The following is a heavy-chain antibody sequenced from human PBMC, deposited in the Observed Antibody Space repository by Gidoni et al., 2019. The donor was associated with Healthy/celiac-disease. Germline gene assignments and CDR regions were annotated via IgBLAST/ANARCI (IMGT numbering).Heavy chain of an antibody. Sequence: EVTLVESGGGLVKPGRSLRLSCTASGFNFGDYAMSWFRQAPGKGLEWVGFIRSKAYGGTTEYAASVKGRFTISRDDSKSIAYLQMNSLKTEDTAVYYCTSPLDCSSTSCYRLDPWGHGTLVTVSS. CDR3: TSPLDCSSTSCYRLDP. V-gene: IGHV3-49*05. D-gene: IGHD2-2*02. CDR1: GFNFGDYA. CDR2: IRSKAYGGTT. J-gene: IGHJ5*02.